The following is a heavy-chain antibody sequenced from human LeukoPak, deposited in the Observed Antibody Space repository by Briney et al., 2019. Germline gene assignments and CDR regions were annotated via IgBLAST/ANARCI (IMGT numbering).Heavy chain of an antibody. Sequence: SETLSLTCTVSGGSISSNTYYWGWIRRPPGKGLEWFGNIHYSGSTYYNPSLKSRVTISVDTSKNQFSLNLSSLTAADTAVYYCATSDTVSTYNWFDPWGQGTLVTVSS. J-gene: IGHJ5*02. V-gene: IGHV4-39*01. CDR2: IHYSGST. CDR1: GGSISSNTYY. CDR3: ATSDTVSTYNWFDP. D-gene: IGHD5/OR15-5a*01.